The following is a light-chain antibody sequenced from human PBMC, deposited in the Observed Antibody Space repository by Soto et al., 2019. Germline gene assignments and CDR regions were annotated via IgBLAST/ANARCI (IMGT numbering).Light chain of an antibody. CDR2: VNNDGSH. V-gene: IGLV4-69*01. CDR1: SGHSHYA. J-gene: IGLJ2*01. Sequence: QAVVTQSPSASASLGASVKLTCTLSSGHSHYAIAWHQQQPEKGPRYLMKVNNDGSHSKGDGIPDRFSGSSSGAERYLTISSLQSEDEADYSCQTWGTGIQVVFGGGTKLTVL. CDR3: QTWGTGIQVV.